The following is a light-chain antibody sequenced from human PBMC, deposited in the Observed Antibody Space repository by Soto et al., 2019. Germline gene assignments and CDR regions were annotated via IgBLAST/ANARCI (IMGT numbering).Light chain of an antibody. J-gene: IGLJ1*01. Sequence: QSVLSQPRSVSGSPGQSITMSCTGANTHIDDYNFVSWYQQHPGRAPKLIIYDYTKRPPGVPDRFSGSRSGNAASLTISGLQADDEAAYYCCSYTGTYVFESGTKVTVL. CDR1: NTHIDDYNF. CDR2: DYT. V-gene: IGLV2-11*01. CDR3: CSYTGTYV.